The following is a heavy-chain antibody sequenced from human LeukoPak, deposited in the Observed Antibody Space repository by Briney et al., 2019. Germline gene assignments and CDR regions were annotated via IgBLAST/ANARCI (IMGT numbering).Heavy chain of an antibody. V-gene: IGHV4-61*01. D-gene: IGHD3-22*01. CDR2: IYYSGST. CDR1: GGSISSGSYY. J-gene: IGHJ3*02. CDR3: AREQHTYDSSGFSAFDI. Sequence: SETLSLTCTVSGGSISSGSYYWSWIRQPPGKGLEWIGYIYYSGSTNYNPSLKSRVTISVDTSKNQFSLKLSSVTAADTAVYYCAREQHTYDSSGFSAFDIWGQGTMVTVSS.